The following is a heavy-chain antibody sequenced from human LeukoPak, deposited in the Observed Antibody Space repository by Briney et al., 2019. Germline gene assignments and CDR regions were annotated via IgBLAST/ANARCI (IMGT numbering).Heavy chain of an antibody. CDR3: ARVRTHYFGSGSYSY. D-gene: IGHD3-10*01. CDR2: MNPNSGNT. Sequence: ASVKVSCKASGYSFISYDINWVRQAPGQGLEWMGWMNPNSGNTGYAQKFQGRVIMTRNTSISTAYMELNSLRSEDTAVYYCARVRTHYFGSGSYSYWGQGTLVTVSS. CDR1: GYSFISYD. V-gene: IGHV1-8*01. J-gene: IGHJ4*02.